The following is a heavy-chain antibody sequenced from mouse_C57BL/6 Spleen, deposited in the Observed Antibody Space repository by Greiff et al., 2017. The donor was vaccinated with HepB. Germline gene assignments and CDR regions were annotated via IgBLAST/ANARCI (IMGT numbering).Heavy chain of an antibody. Sequence: EVQLQQSGAELVKPGASVKLSCTASGFNIKDYYMHWVKQRTEQGLEWIGRIDPEDGETKYAPKFQGKATITADTSSNTAYLKLSSLTSEDTAVYYCASYDYGEYYAMDYWGQGTSVTVSS. D-gene: IGHD2-4*01. CDR2: IDPEDGET. J-gene: IGHJ4*01. CDR1: GFNIKDYY. CDR3: ASYDYGEYYAMDY. V-gene: IGHV14-2*01.